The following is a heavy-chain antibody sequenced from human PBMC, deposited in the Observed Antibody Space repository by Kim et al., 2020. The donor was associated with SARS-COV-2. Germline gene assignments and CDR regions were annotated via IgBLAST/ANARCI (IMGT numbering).Heavy chain of an antibody. CDR3: ARDGDYDSSGYPNY. CDR2: IWYDGSNK. Sequence: GGSLRLSCAASGFTFSSYGMHWVRQAPGKGLEWVAVIWYDGSNKYYADSVKGRFTISRDNSKNTLYLQMNSLRAEDTAVYYCARDGDYDSSGYPNYWGQGTLVTVSS. D-gene: IGHD3-22*01. V-gene: IGHV3-33*01. CDR1: GFTFSSYG. J-gene: IGHJ4*02.